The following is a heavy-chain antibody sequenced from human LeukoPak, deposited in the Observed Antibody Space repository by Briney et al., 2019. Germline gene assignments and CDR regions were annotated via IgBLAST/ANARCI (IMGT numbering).Heavy chain of an antibody. CDR1: GYTFTSYD. Sequence: GASVKVSCKASGYTFTSYDINWVRQATGQGLEWMGWINPNSGGTNYAQKFQGRVTMTRDTSISTAYMELSRLRSDDTAVYYCARGLSGWTPNDAFDIWGQGTMVTVSS. CDR2: INPNSGGT. J-gene: IGHJ3*02. D-gene: IGHD6-19*01. V-gene: IGHV1-2*02. CDR3: ARGLSGWTPNDAFDI.